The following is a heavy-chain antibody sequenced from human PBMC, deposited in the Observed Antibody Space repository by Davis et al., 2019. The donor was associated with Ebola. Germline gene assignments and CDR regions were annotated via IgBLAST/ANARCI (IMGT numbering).Heavy chain of an antibody. J-gene: IGHJ4*02. D-gene: IGHD5-24*01. CDR2: IYYSGST. Sequence: PSETLSLTCTVSGGSISSYYWSWIRQPPGKGLEWIGYIYYSGSTNYNPSLKSRVTISVDTSKNQFSLKLSSVTAADTAVYYCARADGLGGGYNPLDYWGQGTLVTVSS. CDR1: GGSISSYY. V-gene: IGHV4-59*08. CDR3: ARADGLGGGYNPLDY.